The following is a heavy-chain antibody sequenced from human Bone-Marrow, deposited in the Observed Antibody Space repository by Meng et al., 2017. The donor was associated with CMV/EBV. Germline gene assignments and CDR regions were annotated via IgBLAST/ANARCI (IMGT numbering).Heavy chain of an antibody. V-gene: IGHV3-7*03. CDR1: GFTFSSYW. J-gene: IGHJ4*02. CDR2: IKQDGSEK. D-gene: IGHD5-18*01. CDR3: AKDAKQLWLSYLDY. Sequence: GESLKISCAASGFTFSSYWMSWVRQAPGKGLEWVANIKQDGSEKYYVDSVKGRFTASRDNARNSLYLQMNSLRTEDTALYYCAKDAKQLWLSYLDYWGQGTLVTVSS.